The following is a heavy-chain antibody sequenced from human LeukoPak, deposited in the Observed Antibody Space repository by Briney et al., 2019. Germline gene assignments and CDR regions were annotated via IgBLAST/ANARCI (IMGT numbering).Heavy chain of an antibody. D-gene: IGHD6-13*01. CDR2: ICTSGST. J-gene: IGHJ4*02. CDR3: ARDLPPKYSSSWYGPFDY. CDR1: GGSISSYY. Sequence: PSETLSLTCTVSGGSISSYYWSWIRQPAGKGLKWIGRICTSGSTNYNPSLKSRVTMSVDTSKNQFSLKLSSVTAADTAVYYCARDLPPKYSSSWYGPFDYWGQGTLVTVSS. V-gene: IGHV4-4*07.